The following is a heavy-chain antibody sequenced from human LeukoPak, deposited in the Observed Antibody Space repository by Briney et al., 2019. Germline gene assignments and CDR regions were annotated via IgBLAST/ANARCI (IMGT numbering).Heavy chain of an antibody. V-gene: IGHV4-34*01. CDR2: INHSGST. D-gene: IGHD3-10*01. Sequence: SETLSLTCAVYGGSFSGYYWSWIRQPPGKGLEWIGEINHSGSTNYNPSLKSRVTISVDTSKNQFSLKLSSVTAADTAVYYLARGGRVNYYYSMAAWGKGTAVTVPS. CDR1: GGSFSGYY. J-gene: IGHJ6*03. CDR3: ARGGRVNYYYSMAA.